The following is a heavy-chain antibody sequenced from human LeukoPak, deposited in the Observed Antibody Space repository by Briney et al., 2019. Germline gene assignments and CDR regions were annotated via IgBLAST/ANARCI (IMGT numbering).Heavy chain of an antibody. CDR1: GFTFSDYW. J-gene: IGHJ4*02. D-gene: IGHD5-12*01. CDR2: IKQDGRQK. Sequence: PGGSLRLSCAASGFTFSDYWMNWVRQAPGKGLEWVANIKQDGRQKYYVDSVKGRFTISRDNAKNSLYLQMNSLRAEDTAVYYCARDRWGYSYGGDWGQGTQVTVSS. V-gene: IGHV3-7*01. CDR3: ARDRWGYSYGGD.